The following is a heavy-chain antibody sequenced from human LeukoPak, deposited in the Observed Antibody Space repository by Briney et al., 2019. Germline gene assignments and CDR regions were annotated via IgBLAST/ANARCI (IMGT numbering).Heavy chain of an antibody. V-gene: IGHV1-24*01. CDR1: GYTLTELS. CDR2: FDPEDGET. CDR3: ARRYYSYYMDV. Sequence: ASVKVSCKVSGYTLTELSMHWVRQAPGKGLEWMGGFDPEDGETIYAQKFQGRVTITTDTSTSTVYMELRSLRSDDTAVYYCARRYYSYYMDVWGKGTTVTVSS. J-gene: IGHJ6*03.